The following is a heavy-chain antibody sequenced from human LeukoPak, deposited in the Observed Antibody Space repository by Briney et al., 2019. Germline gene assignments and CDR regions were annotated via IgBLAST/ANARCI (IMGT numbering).Heavy chain of an antibody. Sequence: GGSLRLSCEVSGVTFSSYHMNWVRQAPGKGLEWVSSIGSSGSYIYYADSLTGRFTISRDNAKNSLYLQMNSLRAEDTAVYYCARAGFGELLVAAFDIWGQGTMVTVSS. V-gene: IGHV3-21*01. D-gene: IGHD1-26*01. CDR3: ARAGFGELLVAAFDI. J-gene: IGHJ3*02. CDR2: IGSSGSYI. CDR1: GVTFSSYH.